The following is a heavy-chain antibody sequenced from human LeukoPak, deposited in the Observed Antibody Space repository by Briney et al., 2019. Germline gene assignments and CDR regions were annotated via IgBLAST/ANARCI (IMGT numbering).Heavy chain of an antibody. J-gene: IGHJ5*02. CDR2: IYYGGGT. Sequence: SETLSLTCTVSGGSIGTYYWSWIRQSPGKGLEWIGYIYYGGGTNYNPSLKSRVTISEDTSKNQFSLKVFSVTAADTAVYYCARVSEVGFASYASAWYWFDPWGQGTLVTVSS. CDR3: ARVSEVGFASYASAWYWFDP. D-gene: IGHD6-19*01. V-gene: IGHV4-59*01. CDR1: GGSIGTYY.